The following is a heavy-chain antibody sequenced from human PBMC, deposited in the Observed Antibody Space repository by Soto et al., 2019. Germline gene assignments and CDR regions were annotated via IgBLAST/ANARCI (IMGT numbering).Heavy chain of an antibody. CDR3: ARVAGYCTNGICYSVFDH. D-gene: IGHD2-8*01. V-gene: IGHV4-31*03. Sequence: QVQLQESGPGLVKPSQTLSLTCTVSGGSVSSSGYYWNWIRQHPGKGLEWIGYIYYSERTYYNPSLRSRVTISADTSKNQFSLKLNSVTAADTAVYYCARVAGYCTNGICYSVFDHWGQGTLVTVSS. CDR2: IYYSERT. J-gene: IGHJ4*02. CDR1: GGSVSSSGYY.